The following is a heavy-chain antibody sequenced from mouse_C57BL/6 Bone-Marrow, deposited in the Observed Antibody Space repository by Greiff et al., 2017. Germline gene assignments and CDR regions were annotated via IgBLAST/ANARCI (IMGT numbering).Heavy chain of an antibody. CDR2: FYPGSGSM. V-gene: IGHV1-62-2*01. Sequence: QVQLQQSGAELVKPGASVKLSCKASGYTFTEYTIHWVKQRPGQGLEWIGWFYPGSGSMTYNEKFKDKATLTADKSSSTFYMELRRLTSEHSAVYFCGRHEGFIYDYVWFAYWGQGTLVTVSA. J-gene: IGHJ3*01. CDR1: GYTFTEYT. CDR3: GRHEGFIYDYVWFAY. D-gene: IGHD2-4*01.